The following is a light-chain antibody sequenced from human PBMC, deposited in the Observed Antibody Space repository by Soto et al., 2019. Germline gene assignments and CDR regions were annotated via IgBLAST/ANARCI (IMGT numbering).Light chain of an antibody. J-gene: IGLJ1*01. CDR3: SSYTTSNTRQIV. CDR1: SSDVGGYNY. CDR2: DVS. Sequence: QSVLTQPASVSGSPGQSISLSCTETSSDVGGYNYVSWYQHHPGKAPKLMIFDVSNRPSGVSNRFSGSKSGNTASLTISGLQPEDEADYYCSSYTTSNTRQIVFGTGTKVTV. V-gene: IGLV2-14*03.